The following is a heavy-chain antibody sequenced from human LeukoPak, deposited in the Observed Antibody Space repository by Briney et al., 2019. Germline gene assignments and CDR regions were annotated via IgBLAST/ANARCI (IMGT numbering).Heavy chain of an antibody. D-gene: IGHD3-10*01. CDR1: GFTFSSYS. V-gene: IGHV3-53*01. Sequence: GGSLRLSCAASGFTFSSYSMNWVRQAPGKGLEWVSVIYSGGSTYYADSVKGRFTISRDNSKNTLYLQMNSLRAEDTAVYYCASSGSYYNSPFDYWGQGTLVTVSS. J-gene: IGHJ4*02. CDR2: IYSGGST. CDR3: ASSGSYYNSPFDY.